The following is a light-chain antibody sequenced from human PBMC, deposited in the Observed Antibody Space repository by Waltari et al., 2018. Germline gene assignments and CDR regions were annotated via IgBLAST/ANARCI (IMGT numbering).Light chain of an antibody. CDR1: SGDVGFYNY. Sequence: QSALTQPASLSGSPGQSIPIPCTGTSGDVGFYNYVSWYQQHPGKAPRLIIYDVSERPSGVSNRFSGSKSGNTASLTISGLQAEDEADYYCNSYTGSSSWVFGGGTKLTVL. CDR2: DVS. CDR3: NSYTGSSSWV. V-gene: IGLV2-14*03. J-gene: IGLJ3*02.